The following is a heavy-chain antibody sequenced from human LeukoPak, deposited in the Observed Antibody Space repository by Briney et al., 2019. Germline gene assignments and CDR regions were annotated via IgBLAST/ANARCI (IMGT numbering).Heavy chain of an antibody. CDR1: GGSFSGYY. Sequence: PSETLSLTCAVYGGSFSGYYWSWIRQHPGKGLEWIGYIYYSGSTYYNPSLKSRVTISVDTSKNQFSLKLSSVTAADTAVYYCARGPPVDYWGQGTLVTVSS. CDR2: IYYSGST. V-gene: IGHV4-31*11. CDR3: ARGPPVDY. J-gene: IGHJ4*02.